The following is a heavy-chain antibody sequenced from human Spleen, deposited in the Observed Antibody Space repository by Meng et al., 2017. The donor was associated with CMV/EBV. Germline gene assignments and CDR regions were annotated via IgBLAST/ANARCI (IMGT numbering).Heavy chain of an antibody. Sequence: SGPTLVKPTETLTLTCTVSGFSLSNARMGVSWIRQPPGKALEWLAHIFPNDEKSYSRSLKSRLTISKDTSKSQIVLTMTNVDPVDTATYYCARIKGDFWTGGFDPWGQGTLVTVSS. CDR3: ARIKGDFWTGGFDP. J-gene: IGHJ5*02. D-gene: IGHD3/OR15-3a*01. CDR2: IFPNDEK. V-gene: IGHV2-26*01. CDR1: GFSLSNARMG.